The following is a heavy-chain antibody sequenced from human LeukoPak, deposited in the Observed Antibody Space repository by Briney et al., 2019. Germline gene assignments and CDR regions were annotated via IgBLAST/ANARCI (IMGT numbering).Heavy chain of an antibody. V-gene: IGHV1-2*04. CDR2: INPNSGGT. J-gene: IGHJ5*02. CDR1: GYTFTGYY. CDR3: ARFGSSGWASWGDWFDP. Sequence: ASVKVSCKASGYTFTGYYMHWVRQAPGQGLEWMGWINPNSGGTNYAQKFQGWVTMTRDTSISTAYMELSRLRSDDTAVYYCARFGSSGWASWGDWFDPWGQGTLVTVSS. D-gene: IGHD6-19*01.